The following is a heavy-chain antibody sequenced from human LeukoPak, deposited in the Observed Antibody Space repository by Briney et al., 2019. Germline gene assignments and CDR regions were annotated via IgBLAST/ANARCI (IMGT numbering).Heavy chain of an antibody. V-gene: IGHV4-34*01. CDR2: INHSGST. D-gene: IGHD1-14*01. CDR3: ARGPEWAYFDP. J-gene: IGHJ5*02. Sequence: SETLSLTCAVYGGSFSGYYWSWIRQPPGKGLEWIGEINHSGSTNYNPSLKSRVTISVDTSKNQFSLKVTSVTAADTAVYYCARGPEWAYFDPWGQGTLVTVSS. CDR1: GGSFSGYY.